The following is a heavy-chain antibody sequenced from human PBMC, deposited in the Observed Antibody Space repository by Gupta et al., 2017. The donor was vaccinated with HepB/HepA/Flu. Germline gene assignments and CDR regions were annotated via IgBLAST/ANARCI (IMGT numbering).Heavy chain of an antibody. CDR2: INPNSGGT. D-gene: IGHD6-13*01. CDR3: ARDLWPLRYSSSWYFGIDY. V-gene: IGHV1-2*04. J-gene: IGHJ4*02. Sequence: QVQLVQSGAEVKKPGASVKVSCKASGYTFPGSYMHWMRQAPGQGLEWMGWINPNSGGTNYAQKCQGCVTMTRDTSISTAYMELSRLRSDDTAVYYGARDLWPLRYSSSWYFGIDYWGQGTLVTVSS. CDR1: GYTFPGSY.